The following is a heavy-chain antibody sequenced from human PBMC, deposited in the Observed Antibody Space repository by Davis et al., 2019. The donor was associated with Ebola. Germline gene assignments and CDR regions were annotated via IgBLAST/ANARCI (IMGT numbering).Heavy chain of an antibody. D-gene: IGHD3-22*01. CDR1: GGSFSGYY. CDR3: ARRTYYYDSSGYYVDY. J-gene: IGHJ4*02. V-gene: IGHV4-34*01. Sequence: MPSETLSLTCAVYGGSFSGYYWSWIRQPPGKGLEWIGEINHSGSTNYNPSLKSRVTISVDTSKNQFSLKLSSVTAADTAVYYCARRTYYYDSSGYYVDYWGQGTLVTVSS. CDR2: INHSGST.